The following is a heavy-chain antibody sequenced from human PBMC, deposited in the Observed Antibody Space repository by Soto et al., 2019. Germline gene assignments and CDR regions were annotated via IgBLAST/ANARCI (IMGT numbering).Heavy chain of an antibody. CDR2: ISGSGGTT. Sequence: GSLRLSCTVSGFTFGSHAMSWVRQAPGKGLECVSGISGSGGTTFYADSVKGRFTISRDNSKKTLYLQMNSLGAEDTAVYYCARPGVIAAAGTGAYGMDVWCPGTTVTV. CDR3: ARPGVIAAAGTGAYGMDV. J-gene: IGHJ6*02. D-gene: IGHD6-13*01. V-gene: IGHV3-23*01. CDR1: GFTFGSHA.